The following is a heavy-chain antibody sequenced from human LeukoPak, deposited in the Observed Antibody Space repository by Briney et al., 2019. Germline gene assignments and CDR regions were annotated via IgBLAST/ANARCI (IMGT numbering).Heavy chain of an antibody. D-gene: IGHD2-2*01. V-gene: IGHV3-64*01. CDR2: ISSNGGST. CDR1: GFTFSSYA. Sequence: GGSLRLSCAASGFTFSSYAMHWVRQAPGKGLEYVSAISSNGGSTYYANSVKGRFTISRDNSKNTLYLQMGSLRAEDMAVYYCAREIGYCSSTSCYSNWFDSWGQGALVTVSS. CDR3: AREIGYCSSTSCYSNWFDS. J-gene: IGHJ5*01.